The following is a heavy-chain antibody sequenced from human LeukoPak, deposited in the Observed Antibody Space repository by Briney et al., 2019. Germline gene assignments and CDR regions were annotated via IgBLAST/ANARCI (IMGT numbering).Heavy chain of an antibody. V-gene: IGHV4-39*07. CDR2: IYHSGST. CDR1: GGSISINSYY. D-gene: IGHD6-6*01. CDR3: ARGVARSSKFHFSYYFDY. J-gene: IGHJ4*02. Sequence: SETLSLTCTVSGGSISINSYYWGWIRQPPGKGLEWIGSIYHSGSTYYNPSLKSRVTISVDTSKNQFSLKLSSVTAADTAVYYCARGVARSSKFHFSYYFDYWGQGTLVTVSS.